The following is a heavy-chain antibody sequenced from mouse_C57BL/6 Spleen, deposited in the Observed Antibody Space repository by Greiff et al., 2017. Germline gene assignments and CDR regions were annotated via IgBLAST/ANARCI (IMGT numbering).Heavy chain of an antibody. D-gene: IGHD2-4*01. V-gene: IGHV1-50*01. Sequence: QVQLQQPGAELVKPGASVKLSCKASGYTFTSYWMQWVKQRPGQGLEWIGEIYPSASYTNYNQKFKGKATLTVDTSSSTAYMQLSSLTSEDSAVYYCGRGDDYDGGGDAMDDWGQGNSVTVSS. CDR3: GRGDDYDGGGDAMDD. J-gene: IGHJ4*01. CDR2: IYPSASYT. CDR1: GYTFTSYW.